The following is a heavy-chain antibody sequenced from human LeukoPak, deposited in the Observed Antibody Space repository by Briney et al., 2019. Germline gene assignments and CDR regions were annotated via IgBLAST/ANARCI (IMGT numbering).Heavy chain of an antibody. CDR2: INPSGGST. CDR3: ARYPGIAVAGIPGDY. D-gene: IGHD6-19*01. V-gene: IGHV1-46*01. J-gene: IGHJ4*02. Sequence: ASVKVSCKASGYTFTGYYMHWVRQAPGQGLEWMGWINPSGGSTSYAQKFQGRVTMTRDTSTSTVYMELSSLRSEDTAVYYCARYPGIAVAGIPGDYWGQGTLVTVSS. CDR1: GYTFTGYY.